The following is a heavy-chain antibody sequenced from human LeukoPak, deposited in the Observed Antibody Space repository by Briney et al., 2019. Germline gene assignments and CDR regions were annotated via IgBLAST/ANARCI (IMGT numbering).Heavy chain of an antibody. D-gene: IGHD2-15*01. CDR1: GFTVSSNY. V-gene: IGHV3-53*01. Sequence: GGSLRLSCAASGFTVSSNYMSWVRQAPGKGLEWVSVIYSGGSTYYADSVKGRFTISRDNSKNTLYLQMNSLRAEDTAVYYCASILPGYCSGGTCRGFDYWGQGTLVTVSS. CDR3: ASILPGYCSGGTCRGFDY. J-gene: IGHJ4*02. CDR2: IYSGGST.